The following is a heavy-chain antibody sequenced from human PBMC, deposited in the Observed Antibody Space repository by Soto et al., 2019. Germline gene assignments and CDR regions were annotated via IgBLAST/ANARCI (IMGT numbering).Heavy chain of an antibody. V-gene: IGHV3-15*01. CDR2: IKSKTDGGTT. D-gene: IGHD5-18*01. J-gene: IGHJ4*02. CDR1: GFTFRNAC. CDR3: TTSYSYGLFDY. Sequence: LRLSCAASGFTFRNACMSWVRQAPGKGLEWVGRIKSKTDGGTTDYAAPVKGRFTISRDDSKNTLYLQMNSLKTEDTAVYYCTTSYSYGLFDYWGQGTLVTVSS.